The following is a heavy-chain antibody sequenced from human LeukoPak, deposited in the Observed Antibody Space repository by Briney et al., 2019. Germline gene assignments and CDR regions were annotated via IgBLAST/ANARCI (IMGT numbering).Heavy chain of an antibody. V-gene: IGHV4-39*01. CDR3: ASVEARDNYFDY. D-gene: IGHD2-15*01. CDR1: GGSISSSSYY. Sequence: PSETLSLTCTVSGGSISSSSYYWGWIRQPPGKGLEWIGSIYYSGGTYYNPSLKSRVTISVDTSKNQFSLKLSSVTAADTAVYYCASVEARDNYFDYWGQGILVTVSS. J-gene: IGHJ4*02. CDR2: IYYSGGT.